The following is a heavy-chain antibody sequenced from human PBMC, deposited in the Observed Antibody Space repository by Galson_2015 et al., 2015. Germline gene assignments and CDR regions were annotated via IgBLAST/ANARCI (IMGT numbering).Heavy chain of an antibody. J-gene: IGHJ4*02. CDR2: ISGSGGST. V-gene: IGHV3-23*01. CDR1: GFTFSSYA. CDR3: AKIPRRGSYRYDVDY. Sequence: SLRLSCAASGFTFSSYAMSWVRQAPGKGLEWVSAISGSGGSTYYADSVKGRFTISRDNSKNTLYLQMNSLRAEDTAVYYCAKIPRRGSYRYDVDYWGQGTLVTVSS. D-gene: IGHD3-16*02.